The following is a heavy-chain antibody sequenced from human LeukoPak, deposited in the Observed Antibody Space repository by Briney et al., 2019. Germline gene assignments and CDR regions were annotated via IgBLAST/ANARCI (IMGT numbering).Heavy chain of an antibody. Sequence: GASVKVSCTASGYTFTGYYMHWVRQAPGQGLEWMGWINPNSGGTNYAQKFQGRVTMTRDTSISTDYMELSRLRSDDTAVYYCARGSRIAVAVDAFDIWGQGTMVTVSS. V-gene: IGHV1-2*02. D-gene: IGHD6-19*01. J-gene: IGHJ3*02. CDR2: INPNSGGT. CDR1: GYTFTGYY. CDR3: ARGSRIAVAVDAFDI.